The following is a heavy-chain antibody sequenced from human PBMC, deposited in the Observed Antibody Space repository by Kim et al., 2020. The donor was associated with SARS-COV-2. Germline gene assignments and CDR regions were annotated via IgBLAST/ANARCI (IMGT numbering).Heavy chain of an antibody. CDR3: AKDNSQGDSGWLDP. Sequence: GGSLRLSCATSGFIISSYGMSWVRQAPGKGLEWVSGSGNDCGNTYYAASVRGRFTISRDISKNTLYLQMNSLRAEDTAVYYCAKDNSQGDSGWLDPWGQGTQVIVSS. J-gene: IGHJ5*02. D-gene: IGHD2-21*02. CDR2: SGNDCGNT. CDR1: GFIISSYG. V-gene: IGHV3-23*01.